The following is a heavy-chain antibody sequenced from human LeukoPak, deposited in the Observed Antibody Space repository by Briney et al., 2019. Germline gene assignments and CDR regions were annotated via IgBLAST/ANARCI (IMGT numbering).Heavy chain of an antibody. D-gene: IGHD6-13*01. CDR1: GFTFSSYA. Sequence: GGSLRLSCAASGFTFSSYAMHWVRQAPGKGLEWVAVISYDGSNKYYADSVKGRFTISRDNSKNTLYLQMNSLRAEGTAVYYCARAASTYSSRLDYWGQGTLVTVSS. CDR3: ARAASTYSSRLDY. J-gene: IGHJ4*02. V-gene: IGHV3-30-3*01. CDR2: ISYDGSNK.